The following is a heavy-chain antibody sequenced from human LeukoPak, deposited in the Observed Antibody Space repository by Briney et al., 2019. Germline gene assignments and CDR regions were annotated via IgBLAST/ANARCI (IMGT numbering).Heavy chain of an antibody. V-gene: IGHV1-2*02. CDR1: GYTFTGYY. D-gene: IGHD6-13*01. J-gene: IGHJ4*02. CDR2: INPNSGGT. CDR3: ARVDHGQQLYFDY. Sequence: ASVKVSCKASGYTFTGYYMHWVQQAPGQGLEWMGWINPNSGGTNYAQKFQGRVTMTRDTSISTAYMELSRLRSDDTAVYYCARVDHGQQLYFDYWGQGTLVTVSS.